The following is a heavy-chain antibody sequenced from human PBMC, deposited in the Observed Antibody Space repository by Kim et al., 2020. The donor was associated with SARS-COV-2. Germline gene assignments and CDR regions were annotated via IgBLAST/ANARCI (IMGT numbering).Heavy chain of an antibody. V-gene: IGHV3-48*02. D-gene: IGHD3-22*01. J-gene: IGHJ4*02. Sequence: AASVEGPLNISRDNAQNSLYLQLNSLRDEDTAVYYCARGRGMIVVPKFVYWGQGTLVTVSS. CDR3: ARGRGMIVVPKFVY.